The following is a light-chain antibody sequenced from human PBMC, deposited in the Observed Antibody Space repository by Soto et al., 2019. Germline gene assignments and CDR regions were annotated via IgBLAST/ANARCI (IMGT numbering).Light chain of an antibody. J-gene: IGLJ1*01. CDR2: DVT. CDR3: SSYTSSSTPYV. CDR1: SSEVGGYNY. V-gene: IGLV2-14*01. Sequence: QSALTQPASVSGSPGQSIIISCTGTSSEVGGYNYVSWYQQHPVKAPKLMIYDVTNRPSGVSDRFSGSKSGNTASLTISGLQAEDEADYYCSSYTSSSTPYVFGTGTKLTVL.